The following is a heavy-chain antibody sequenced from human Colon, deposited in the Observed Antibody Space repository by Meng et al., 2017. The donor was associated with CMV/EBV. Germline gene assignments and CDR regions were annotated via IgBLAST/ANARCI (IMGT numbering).Heavy chain of an antibody. Sequence: SCKTSGYQFRFSSMHWVRQAPGQGLEWMGIFDHRGDSTNYAQKFQGRLTLTEDRSTTTMYMELSSLRSEDTAVYYCARDNSHWSKDFWGQGTLVTVSS. CDR2: FDHRGDST. V-gene: IGHV1-46*01. CDR3: ARDNSHWSKDF. D-gene: IGHD4-11*01. CDR1: GYQFRFSS. J-gene: IGHJ4*02.